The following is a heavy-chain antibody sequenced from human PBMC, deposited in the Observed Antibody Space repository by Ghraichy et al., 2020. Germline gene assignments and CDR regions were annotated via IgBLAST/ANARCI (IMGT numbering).Heavy chain of an antibody. CDR1: GFTFISSA. J-gene: IGHJ3*01. V-gene: IGHV1-58*01. Sequence: SVKVSCKASGFTFISSAVQWVRQARGQRLEWIGWIVVGNGNKNYAPKLQERVTITRDMSTNTAYMELSSLRSEDTAVYYCAATVKTTVVTLCAFDLWGQGTMVTVSS. CDR3: AATVKTTVVTLCAFDL. D-gene: IGHD4-23*01. CDR2: IVVGNGNK.